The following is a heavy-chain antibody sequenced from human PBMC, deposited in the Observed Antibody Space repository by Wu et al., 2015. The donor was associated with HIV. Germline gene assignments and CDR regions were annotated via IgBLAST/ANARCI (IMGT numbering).Heavy chain of an antibody. D-gene: IGHD4-17*01. CDR2: INPNDGGT. Sequence: QVQLVQSGAEVKKPGASLKVSCKAFGYNFRGYYIHWVRQAPGQGLEWMGRINPNDGGTHYAQKFQGRVTMTRDTSISTAYMELSRLKSDDTAVYYCARDRRIYGDNVGVISWFDPWGQGTLVTVSS. CDR3: ARDRRIYGDNVGVISWFDP. V-gene: IGHV1-2*06. J-gene: IGHJ5*02. CDR1: GYNFRGYY.